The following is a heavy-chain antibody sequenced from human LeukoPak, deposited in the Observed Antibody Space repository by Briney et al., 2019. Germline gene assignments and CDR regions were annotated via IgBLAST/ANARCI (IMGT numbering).Heavy chain of an antibody. V-gene: IGHV1-8*03. Sequence: ASVKVSCKASGYTFTSYDINWVRQATGQGLGWMGWMNPNSGNTGYAQKFQGRVTITRNTSISTAYMELSSLRSEDTAVYYCARVPTYYYGSGSRTNWFDPWGQGTLVTVSS. CDR1: GYTFTSYD. J-gene: IGHJ5*02. CDR2: MNPNSGNT. CDR3: ARVPTYYYGSGSRTNWFDP. D-gene: IGHD3-10*01.